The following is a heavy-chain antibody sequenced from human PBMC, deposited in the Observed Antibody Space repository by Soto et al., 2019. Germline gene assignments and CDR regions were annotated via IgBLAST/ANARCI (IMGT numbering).Heavy chain of an antibody. Sequence: GESLKISCKGSGYSFTSYWISWVRQMPGKGLEWMGRIDPSDSYTNYSPSFQGHVTISADKSISTAYLQWSSLKASDTAMYYCATGIAAAEYYYYGMDVWGQGTTVTVSS. D-gene: IGHD6-13*01. CDR1: GYSFTSYW. CDR3: ATGIAAAEYYYYGMDV. J-gene: IGHJ6*02. V-gene: IGHV5-10-1*01. CDR2: IDPSDSYT.